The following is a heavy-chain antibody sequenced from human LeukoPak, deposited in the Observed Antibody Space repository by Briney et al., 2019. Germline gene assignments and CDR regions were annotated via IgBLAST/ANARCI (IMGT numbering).Heavy chain of an antibody. D-gene: IGHD5-18*01. CDR2: IRYDGSNK. CDR1: GFTFSSYG. V-gene: IGHV3-30*02. CDR3: ASGYSYGYLDFDY. Sequence: GGSLRLSCAASGFTFSSYGMHWVRQAPGKGLEWVAFIRYDGSNKYYADSVKGRFTISRDNSKNTLYLQMNSLRAEDTAVYYCASGYSYGYLDFDYWGQGTLVTVSS. J-gene: IGHJ4*02.